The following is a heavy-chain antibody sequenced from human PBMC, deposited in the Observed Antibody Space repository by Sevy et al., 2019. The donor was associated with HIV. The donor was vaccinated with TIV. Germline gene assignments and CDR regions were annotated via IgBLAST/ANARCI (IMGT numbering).Heavy chain of an antibody. D-gene: IGHD6-13*01. V-gene: IGHV3-7*01. J-gene: IGHJ5*02. CDR2: IKQDGSEK. CDR1: GFTFSSYW. CDR3: ARLVLGSWYVNWFDP. Sequence: GSLRLSCAAPGFTFSSYWMSWVRQAPGKGLEWVANIKQDGSEKYYVDSVKGRFTISRDNAKNSLYLQMNSLRAEDTAVYYCARLVLGSWYVNWFDPWGQGTLVTVSS.